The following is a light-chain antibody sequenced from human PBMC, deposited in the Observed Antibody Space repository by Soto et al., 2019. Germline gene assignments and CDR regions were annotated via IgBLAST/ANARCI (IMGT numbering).Light chain of an antibody. CDR1: QSVSRNY. J-gene: IGKJ2*01. V-gene: IGKV3-20*01. CDR3: QQYGTSPYT. CDR2: GAS. Sequence: EIVLTQSPGTLSLSPGERATLSCRASQSVSRNYLAWYQQKSGQAPRLLIYGASRRATGFPDRFRGGGSGTDFTLTISRLEPEDFAVYYCQQYGTSPYTFGQGTKLEIK.